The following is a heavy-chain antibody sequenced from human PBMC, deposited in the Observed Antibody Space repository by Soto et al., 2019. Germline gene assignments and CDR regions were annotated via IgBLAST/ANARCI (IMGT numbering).Heavy chain of an antibody. V-gene: IGHV3-7*05. CDR2: IKQDGSEK. J-gene: IGHJ3*02. D-gene: IGHD5-18*01. Sequence: GGSLRLSCAASGFTFSSYWMSWVRQAPGKGLEWVANIKQDGSEKYYVDSVKGRFTISRDNAKNSLYLQMNSLRAEDTAVYYCARDRRWIQLWNDAFDIWGQGTMVTVSS. CDR3: ARDRRWIQLWNDAFDI. CDR1: GFTFSSYW.